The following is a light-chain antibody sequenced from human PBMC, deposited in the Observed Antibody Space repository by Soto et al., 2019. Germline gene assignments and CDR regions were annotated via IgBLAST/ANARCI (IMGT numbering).Light chain of an antibody. V-gene: IGKV3-20*01. CDR3: QQYGSSPLGT. CDR2: GAS. Sequence: EIVLTQSPGTLSLYPGERATLSCRASQSVSSSYIAWYQQKPGQAPRLLIYGASSRATGIPDRFSGSGSGTDFTLTISRLEPEDFAVYYCQQYGSSPLGTFGQGTKVEIK. J-gene: IGKJ1*01. CDR1: QSVSSSY.